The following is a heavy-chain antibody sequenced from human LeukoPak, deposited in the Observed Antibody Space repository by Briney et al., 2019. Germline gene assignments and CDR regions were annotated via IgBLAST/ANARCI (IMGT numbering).Heavy chain of an antibody. D-gene: IGHD5-12*01. CDR2: IYSGGST. CDR1: GFTLSSNY. CDR3: ARSGYDRDY. Sequence: PGGSLRLSCAASGFTLSSNYMSWVRQAPGKGLEWVSDIYSGGSTYYADSVKGRFTISRDNSKNTLYLQMNSLRAEHTAVYYCARSGYDRDYWGQGTLVTVSS. J-gene: IGHJ4*02. V-gene: IGHV3-53*01.